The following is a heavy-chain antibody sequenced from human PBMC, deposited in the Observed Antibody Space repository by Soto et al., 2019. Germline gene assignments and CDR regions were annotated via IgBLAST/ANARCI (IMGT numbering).Heavy chain of an antibody. CDR1: GFSLSSDRLG. D-gene: IGHD3-3*01. CDR3: ARRSTYSRSWSSSWFDS. J-gene: IGHJ5*01. V-gene: IGHV2-5*02. CDR2: IHCDDDY. Sequence: SGPKLESPTQAHTLTCTISGFSLSSDRLGVGSIRQPPGKYVEWLAFIHCDDDYRYSPSLQSRSNIIKDSSNNQVLLIVTNVDPVDSATYFCARRSTYSRSWSSSWFDSWGQGILVTVSS.